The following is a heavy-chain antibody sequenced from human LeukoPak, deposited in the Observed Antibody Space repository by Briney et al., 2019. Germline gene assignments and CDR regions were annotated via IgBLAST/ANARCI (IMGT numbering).Heavy chain of an antibody. J-gene: IGHJ4*02. D-gene: IGHD5-12*01. CDR1: GFTFSNAG. Sequence: GSLRLSCAASGFTFSNAGMSWVRQPPGKGLEWIGEINHSGSTNYNPSLKSRVTISVDTSKNQFSLKLSSVTAADTAVYYCARARGYSGYDSFVYSSGLTPFVYWGQGTLVTVSS. CDR3: ARARGYSGYDSFVYSSGLTPFVY. V-gene: IGHV4-34*01. CDR2: INHSGST.